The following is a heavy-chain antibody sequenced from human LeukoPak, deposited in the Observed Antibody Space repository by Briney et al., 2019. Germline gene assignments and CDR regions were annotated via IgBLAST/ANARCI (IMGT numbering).Heavy chain of an antibody. Sequence: WGSLRLSCAASGFTFSDYYMSWIRQAPGKGLEWVSYASGSSSNTTYADSVKGRFTISRDNAKNSLYLQMNSLRAEDTAVYYCARDSAHIVVVPVVIPPGLDNWFDPWGQGTLVTVSS. CDR1: GFTFSDYY. D-gene: IGHD2-2*01. V-gene: IGHV3-11*05. CDR2: ASGSSSNT. J-gene: IGHJ5*02. CDR3: ARDSAHIVVVPVVIPPGLDNWFDP.